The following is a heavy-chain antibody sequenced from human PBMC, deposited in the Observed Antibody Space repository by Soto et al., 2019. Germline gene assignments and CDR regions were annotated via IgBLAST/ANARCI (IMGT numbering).Heavy chain of an antibody. CDR3: ARSHGYSSGRPY. J-gene: IGHJ4*02. D-gene: IGHD6-19*01. V-gene: IGHV3-21*01. CDR1: GFTFSSYS. Sequence: GGSLRLSCAASGFTFSSYSMNWVRQAPGKGLEWVSSISSSSSYIYYADSVKGRFTISRDNAKNSLYLQMNSLRAEDTTVYYCARSHGYSSGRPYWGQGTLVTVSS. CDR2: ISSSSSYI.